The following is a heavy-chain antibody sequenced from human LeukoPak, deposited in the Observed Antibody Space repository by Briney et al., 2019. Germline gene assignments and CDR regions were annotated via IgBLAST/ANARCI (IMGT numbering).Heavy chain of an antibody. J-gene: IGHJ4*02. CDR2: IKQDGSEK. CDR1: GFTFSSYW. D-gene: IGHD3-9*01. V-gene: IGHV3-7*01. Sequence: GGSLRLSCAASGFTFSSYWMSWVRQAPGKGLEWVANIKQDGSEKYYVDSVKGRFTISRDNAKNSLYLQMNSLRAEDTAVYYCARGVRVPYYDILTGYPGPVEYWGQGTLVTVSS. CDR3: ARGVRVPYYDILTGYPGPVEY.